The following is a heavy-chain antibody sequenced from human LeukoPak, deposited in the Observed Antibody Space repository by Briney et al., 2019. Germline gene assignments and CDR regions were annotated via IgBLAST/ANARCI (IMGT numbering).Heavy chain of an antibody. V-gene: IGHV4-4*02. CDR2: IYHSGCT. Sequence: SETLSLTCAVSGGSISSSNWWSWVRQPPGKGLEWIGEIYHSGCTNYNPSLKSRVTISVDKSKNQFSLKLSSVTAADTAVYYCARVRQQWLVRGNWFDPWGQGTLVTVSS. J-gene: IGHJ5*02. D-gene: IGHD6-19*01. CDR1: GGSISSSNW. CDR3: ARVRQQWLVRGNWFDP.